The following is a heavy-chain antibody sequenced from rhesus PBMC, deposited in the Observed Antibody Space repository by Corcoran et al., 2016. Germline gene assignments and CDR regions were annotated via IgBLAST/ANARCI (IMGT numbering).Heavy chain of an antibody. D-gene: IGHD3-34*01. J-gene: IGHJ4*01. CDR1: GGSVSSSKW. CDR2: ISGSGGTT. CDR3: ASVWDEYLDY. V-gene: IGHV4-65*01. Sequence: QVQLQVSGPGLVKTSETLSLTCAVSGGSVSSSKWWSWIRQAPEKGLEWIAYISGSGGTTHYKPSLTSRVTISIDTSKNQFSLKLSSVTVADTAVYYCASVWDEYLDYWGQGVLVTVSS.